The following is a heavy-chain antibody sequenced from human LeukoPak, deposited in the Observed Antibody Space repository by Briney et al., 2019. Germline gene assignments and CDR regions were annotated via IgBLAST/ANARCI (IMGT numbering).Heavy chain of an antibody. CDR1: GFTFSSYG. J-gene: IGHJ4*02. V-gene: IGHV3-30*18. CDR3: AKDRGTTVVTPFGY. CDR2: ISYDGSNK. Sequence: GRSLRLSCAASGFTFSSYGMHWVRQAPGKGLEWVAVISYDGSNKYYADSVKGRFTISRDNSKNTLYLQMNSLRAEGTAVYYCAKDRGTTVVTPFGYWGQGTLVTVSS. D-gene: IGHD4-23*01.